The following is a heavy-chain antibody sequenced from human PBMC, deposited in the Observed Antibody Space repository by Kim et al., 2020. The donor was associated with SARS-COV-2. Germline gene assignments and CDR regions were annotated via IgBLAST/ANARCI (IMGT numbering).Heavy chain of an antibody. J-gene: IGHJ2*01. V-gene: IGHV3-13*01. D-gene: IGHD6-19*01. CDR3: ARGAAGIAVAGDNWYFDL. Sequence: TGRFTISRENAKNSLYLQMNSLRAGDTAVYYCARGAAGIAVAGDNWYFDLWGRGTLVTVSS.